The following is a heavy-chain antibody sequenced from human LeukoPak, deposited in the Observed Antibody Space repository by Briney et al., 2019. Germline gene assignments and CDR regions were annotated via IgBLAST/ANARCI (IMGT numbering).Heavy chain of an antibody. CDR3: ARDASAVGYYYYYYMDV. CDR2: ISGSGGST. CDR1: GFTFSSYW. J-gene: IGHJ6*03. D-gene: IGHD1-26*01. V-gene: IGHV3-23*01. Sequence: GGSLRLSCAASGFTFSSYWMSWVRQAPGKGLEWVSAISGSGGSTYYADSVKGRFTISRDNSKNTLYLQMGSLRAEDMAVYYCARDASAVGYYYYYYMDVWGKGTTVTISS.